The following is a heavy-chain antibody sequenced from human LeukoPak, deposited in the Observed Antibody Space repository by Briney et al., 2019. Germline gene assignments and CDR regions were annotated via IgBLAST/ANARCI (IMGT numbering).Heavy chain of an antibody. CDR3: AREYSTSSEGDYFDY. Sequence: TSETLSLTCTASGSSITTYDWTWIRQPPGKVLDWIGYIYHSGSTNYNPSLKSRVTISLDTSRNQFSLRLRSVTAADTAVYFCAREYSTSSEGDYFDYWGQGSLVTVSS. V-gene: IGHV4-59*01. J-gene: IGHJ4*02. D-gene: IGHD6-6*01. CDR1: GSSITTYD. CDR2: IYHSGST.